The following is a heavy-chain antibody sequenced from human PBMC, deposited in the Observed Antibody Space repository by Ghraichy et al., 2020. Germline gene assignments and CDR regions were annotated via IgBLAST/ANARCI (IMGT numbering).Heavy chain of an antibody. CDR3: AKDWDSSSWYSDYYYYYGMDV. J-gene: IGHJ6*02. CDR1: GFTFSSYA. CDR2: ISGSGGST. V-gene: IGHV3-23*01. Sequence: GGSLRLSCAASGFTFSSYAMSWVRQAPGKRLEWVSAISGSGGSTYYADSVKGRFTISRDNSKNTLYLQMNSLRAEDTAVYYCAKDWDSSSWYSDYYYYYGMDVWGQGTTVTVSS. D-gene: IGHD6-13*01.